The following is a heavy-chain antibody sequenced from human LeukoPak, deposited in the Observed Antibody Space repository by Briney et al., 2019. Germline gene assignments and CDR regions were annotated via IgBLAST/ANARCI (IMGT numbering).Heavy chain of an antibody. V-gene: IGHV3-23*01. CDR2: ISGSGVYA. J-gene: IGHJ4*02. CDR1: GFTFSIYP. Sequence: GGSLRLSCAASGFTFSIYPLTWVRQAPGKGLEWVSYISGSGVYAYYSNSVQGRFITSRDNSKNTLYLQMSSLRADDTAVYYCAKDLFGGPARAYFDYWGQGALVTVSS. CDR3: AKDLFGGPARAYFDY. D-gene: IGHD3-16*01.